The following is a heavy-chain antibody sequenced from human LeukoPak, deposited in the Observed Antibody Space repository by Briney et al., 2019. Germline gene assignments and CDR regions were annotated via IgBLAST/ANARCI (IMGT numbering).Heavy chain of an antibody. J-gene: IGHJ3*02. CDR2: INHSGST. CDR1: GGSFSGYY. Sequence: PSETLSLTCAVYGGSFSGYYWSWIRQPPGKGLEWIGEINHSGSTNYNPSLKSRVTISVDTSKNQFSLKLSSVTAADTAVYYCARGRKYYDFWSGYYDAFDIWGQGTMVTVSS. D-gene: IGHD3-3*01. V-gene: IGHV4-34*01. CDR3: ARGRKYYDFWSGYYDAFDI.